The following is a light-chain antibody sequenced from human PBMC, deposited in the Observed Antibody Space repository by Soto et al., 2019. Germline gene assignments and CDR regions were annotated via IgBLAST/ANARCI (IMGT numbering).Light chain of an antibody. Sequence: QSALTQPPSVSGAPGQRVTISCTGSSSDIGAGFDVHWYQQLPRTAPKLLIYGNSNRPSGVPDRFSGSRSGTSASLAITGLQAEDEADYYCQSYDSSLTGSKVFGSGTKVTV. CDR1: SSDIGAGFD. CDR2: GNS. V-gene: IGLV1-40*01. J-gene: IGLJ1*01. CDR3: QSYDSSLTGSKV.